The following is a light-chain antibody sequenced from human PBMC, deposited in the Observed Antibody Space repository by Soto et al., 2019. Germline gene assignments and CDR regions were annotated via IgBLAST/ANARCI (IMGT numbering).Light chain of an antibody. CDR3: HQYYNWPTYT. V-gene: IGKV3-15*01. Sequence: EIVMTQSPTTLSVSPGERATLSCRASQSVSSNIAWYQQKPGQAPRLLIYGASTRATGIPARFSGSGSGTDFTLIITSLQSEDFAVYYCHQYYNWPTYTFGQGTKVDIX. CDR1: QSVSSN. J-gene: IGKJ1*01. CDR2: GAS.